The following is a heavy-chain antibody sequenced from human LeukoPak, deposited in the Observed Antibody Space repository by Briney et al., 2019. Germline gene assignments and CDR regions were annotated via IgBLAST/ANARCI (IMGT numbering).Heavy chain of an antibody. V-gene: IGHV3-64*01. D-gene: IGHD6-19*01. CDR3: ARVESGWYLDY. CDR2: ISSNGGST. J-gene: IGHJ4*02. Sequence: GGSLRLSYAASGFTFSSYAMHWVRQAPGKGLEYVSAISSNGGSTYYANSVKGRFTISRDNSKNTLYLQMGSLRAEDMAVYYCARVESGWYLDYWGQGTLVTVSS. CDR1: GFTFSSYA.